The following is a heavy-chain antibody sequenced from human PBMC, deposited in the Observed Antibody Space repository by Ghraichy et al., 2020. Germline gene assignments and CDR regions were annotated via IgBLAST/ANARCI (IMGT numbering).Heavy chain of an antibody. J-gene: IGHJ6*02. V-gene: IGHV3-72*01. CDR3: ARDHNGMDV. CDR1: GFTFSDHY. CDR2: TRNKANSYTT. Sequence: GGSLRLSCAASGFTFSDHYMDWVRQAPGKGLEWVGRTRNKANSYTTEYAASVKGRFTISRDDSKNSLYLQMNSLKTEDTAVYYCARDHNGMDVWGQGTTVTVSS.